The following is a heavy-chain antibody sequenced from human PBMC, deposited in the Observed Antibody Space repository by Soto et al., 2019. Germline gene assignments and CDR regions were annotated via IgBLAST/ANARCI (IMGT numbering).Heavy chain of an antibody. CDR1: GFTFSSYA. CDR3: AKDLSSLGWLALGAPFDS. V-gene: IGHV3-23*01. CDR2: VSANGRNT. D-gene: IGHD3-22*01. J-gene: IGHJ4*02. Sequence: EVNLLESGGDVVQPGGSLRLSCAASGFTFSSYAMNWVRQAPGKGLEWVSSVSANGRNTYYADSVKGRFTVSRDKSKNALFLQLDTLRVDDTAIYYCAKDLSSLGWLALGAPFDSWGPGTLVTVSS.